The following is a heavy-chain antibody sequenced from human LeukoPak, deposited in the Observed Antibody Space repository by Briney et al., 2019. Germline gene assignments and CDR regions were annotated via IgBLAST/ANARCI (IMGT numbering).Heavy chain of an antibody. CDR2: IYYSGST. CDR3: ARARRTYYDILTGYSPREHFDY. J-gene: IGHJ4*02. CDR1: GGSISSSSYY. Sequence: SETLSLTCTVSGGSISSSSYYWGWIRQPPGKGLEWIGSIYYSGSTYYNPSLKSRFTISVDTSKNQFSLKLSSVTAADTAVYYCARARRTYYDILTGYSPREHFDYWGQGTLVTVSS. V-gene: IGHV4-39*07. D-gene: IGHD3-9*01.